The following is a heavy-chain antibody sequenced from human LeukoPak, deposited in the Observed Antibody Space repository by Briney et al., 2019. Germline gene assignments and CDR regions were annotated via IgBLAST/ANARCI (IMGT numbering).Heavy chain of an antibody. V-gene: IGHV4-59*01. CDR2: IFYSGST. Sequence: SETLSLTCTVSGVSISSYYWSWIRQSPGKGLEWIGYIFYSGSTNYNPSLKSRVTISVDTSKNQFSLKLTSVTAADKAVYYCARSRAYDYHFDNWGQGTLVTVSS. J-gene: IGHJ4*02. CDR3: ARSRAYDYHFDN. CDR1: GVSISSYY. D-gene: IGHD5-12*01.